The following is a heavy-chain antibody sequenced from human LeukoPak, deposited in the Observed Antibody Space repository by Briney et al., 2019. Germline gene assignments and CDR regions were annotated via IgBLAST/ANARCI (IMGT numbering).Heavy chain of an antibody. CDR2: IYHSGST. V-gene: IGHV4-38-2*01. D-gene: IGHD2-21*01. CDR1: GYSISSGYY. J-gene: IGHJ4*02. CDR3: ARSTVVNNLDY. Sequence: PSETLSLTCAVSGYSISSGYYWGWIRQPPGKGLEWIGSIYHSGSTYYNPSLKSRVTISVDTSKNQFSLKLSSVTAADTAAYYCARSTVVNNLDYWGQGTLVTVSS.